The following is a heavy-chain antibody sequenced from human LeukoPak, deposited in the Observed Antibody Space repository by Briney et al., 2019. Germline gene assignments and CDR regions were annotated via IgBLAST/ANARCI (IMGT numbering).Heavy chain of an antibody. CDR1: GFIGSDGY. D-gene: IGHD2-15*01. Sequence: PGGSLRLSCAVSGFIGSDGYMSWVRQAPGKGLEWLSVIYRGGATYYADSVRGRFTISRDSSKSAWHLQLNSLRAEDTAVSYCAGASSDGVIIDATSFDLWGQGTLVVVSS. J-gene: IGHJ4*02. CDR3: AGASSDGVIIDATSFDL. CDR2: IYRGGAT. V-gene: IGHV3-66*01.